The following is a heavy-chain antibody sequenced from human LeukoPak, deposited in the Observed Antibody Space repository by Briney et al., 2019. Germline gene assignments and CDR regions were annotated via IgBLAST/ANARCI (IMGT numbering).Heavy chain of an antibody. D-gene: IGHD3-22*01. J-gene: IGHJ4*02. CDR1: GFTFSRYT. V-gene: IGHV3-21*01. Sequence: GGSLRLSCAASGFTFSRYTMNWVRQAPGKGLEWVSSISSSSYIYYADSVKGRFTISRDNAKNSLYLQMNSLRAEDTAVYYCARAITMIVFRLDFWGQGTLVTVSS. CDR2: ISSSSYI. CDR3: ARAITMIVFRLDF.